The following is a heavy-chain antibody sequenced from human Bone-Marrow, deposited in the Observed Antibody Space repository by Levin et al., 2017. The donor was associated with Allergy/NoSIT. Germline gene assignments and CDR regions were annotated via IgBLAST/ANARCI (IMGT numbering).Heavy chain of an antibody. V-gene: IGHV7-4-1*02. Sequence: GESLKISCKASGYTFTSYAMNWVRQAPGQGLEWMGWINTNTGNPTYAQGFTGRFVFSLDTSVSTAYLQISSLKAEDTAVYYCARQTMWYYDFWSGYSRQPYYYYYMDVWGKGTTVTVSS. CDR2: INTNTGNP. CDR3: ARQTMWYYDFWSGYSRQPYYYYYMDV. CDR1: GYTFTSYA. D-gene: IGHD3-3*01. J-gene: IGHJ6*03.